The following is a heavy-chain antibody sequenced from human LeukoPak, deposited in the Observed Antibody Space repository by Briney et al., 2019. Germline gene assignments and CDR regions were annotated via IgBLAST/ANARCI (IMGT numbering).Heavy chain of an antibody. Sequence: PGGSLRLSCAASGYTFSSFSINWVRQAPGKGLEWFSSISGRSNYIYYADSVRGRFTISRDDARDSLYLQMNSLRGEETAVYYCVRLRRNSDTSGYYYYYDFWGQGTLVTVSS. J-gene: IGHJ4*02. CDR1: GYTFSSFS. V-gene: IGHV3-21*01. CDR2: ISGRSNYI. D-gene: IGHD3-22*01. CDR3: VRLRRNSDTSGYYYYYDF.